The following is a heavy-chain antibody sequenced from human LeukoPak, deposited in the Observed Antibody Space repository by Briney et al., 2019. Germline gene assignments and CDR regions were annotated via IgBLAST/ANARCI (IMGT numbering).Heavy chain of an antibody. J-gene: IGHJ4*02. V-gene: IGHV3-23*01. CDR2: ISGSGGST. Sequence: GGSLRLSCAASGFTFSSYGMGWVRQAPGKGLEWVSAISGSGGSTFYADSVKGRFTISRDNSKTTVYLQMNSLRAEDTAVYYCARVCSPTSCYGDYGSDYWGQGTLVTVSS. CDR3: ARVCSPTSCYGDYGSDY. D-gene: IGHD4-17*01. CDR1: GFTFSSYG.